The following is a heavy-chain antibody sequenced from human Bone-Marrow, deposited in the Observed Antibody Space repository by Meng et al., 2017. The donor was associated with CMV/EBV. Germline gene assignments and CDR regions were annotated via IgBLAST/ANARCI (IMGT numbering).Heavy chain of an antibody. J-gene: IGHJ4*02. D-gene: IGHD3-3*01. V-gene: IGHV3-30*04. CDR2: ISYDGKKE. Sequence: ASGFTFSSYALHWVRQAPGKGLDWVALISYDGKKEYCADSVKGRFTISRDNARNTLSMQMNSLRAEDTAVYYCARGGAVHFYDFEDYWGQGTLVTVSS. CDR3: ARGGAVHFYDFEDY. CDR1: GFTFSSYA.